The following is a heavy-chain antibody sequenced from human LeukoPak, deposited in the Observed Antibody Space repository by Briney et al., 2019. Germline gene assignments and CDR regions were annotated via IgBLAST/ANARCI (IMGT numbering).Heavy chain of an antibody. CDR1: GFTFSSYS. Sequence: GGSLRLSCAASGFTFSSYSMNWVRQAPGKGLEWLSYISSSDTTIYYADSVKGRFTISRDNAKNSLYLQMNSLRAEDTAVYYCARESIVVVPTTMDDASDIWGQGTMVTVSS. CDR2: ISSSDTTI. J-gene: IGHJ3*02. D-gene: IGHD2-2*01. CDR3: ARESIVVVPTTMDDASDI. V-gene: IGHV3-48*04.